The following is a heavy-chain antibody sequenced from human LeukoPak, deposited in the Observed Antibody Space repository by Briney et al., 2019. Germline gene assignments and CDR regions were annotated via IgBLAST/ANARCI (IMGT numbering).Heavy chain of an antibody. D-gene: IGHD3-10*01. Sequence: GGSLRLSCAASGFTFSSYGMHWVRQAPGKGLEWVAFIRFDGSNKYYADSVKGRFTISRDNSKNTLYLQMNSLRDEDTAVFYCAKDGSRSREVFPYYYGSGRLQYMDVWGKGTTVIISS. V-gene: IGHV3-30*02. J-gene: IGHJ6*03. CDR2: IRFDGSNK. CDR1: GFTFSSYG. CDR3: AKDGSRSREVFPYYYGSGRLQYMDV.